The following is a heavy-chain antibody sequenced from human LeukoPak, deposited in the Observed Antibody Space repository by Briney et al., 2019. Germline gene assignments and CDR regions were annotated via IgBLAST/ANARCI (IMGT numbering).Heavy chain of an antibody. CDR2: INPSGGST. CDR1: GYTFTSYG. CDR3: ARSRSGTYLLAY. J-gene: IGHJ4*02. Sequence: GASVTVSCKASGYTFTSYGISWVRQAPGQGLKWLGIINPSGGSTTYAQKFQGRVTMTRDTSTSTVYMELSSLRSEDTAVYYCARSRSGTYLLAYWGQGTLVTVSS. D-gene: IGHD1-26*01. V-gene: IGHV1-46*01.